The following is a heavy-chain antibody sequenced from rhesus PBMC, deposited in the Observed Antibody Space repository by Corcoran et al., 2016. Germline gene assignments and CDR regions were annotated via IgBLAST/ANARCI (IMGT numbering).Heavy chain of an antibody. Sequence: EVQLVESGGGVVQPGGSLRLSCAASGFTFDDYAMHWVRQAPGKGLEWVFGISWSGGSTYYANSVKGQFTISRDNAKNSLYLQMGSLRAEDIAVYYCARAKHYYDSGYYTGYFDYWGQGVLVTVSS. CDR3: ARAKHYYDSGYYTGYFDY. D-gene: IGHD3-28*01. V-gene: IGHV3-201*01. J-gene: IGHJ4*01. CDR1: GFTFDDYA. CDR2: ISWSGGST.